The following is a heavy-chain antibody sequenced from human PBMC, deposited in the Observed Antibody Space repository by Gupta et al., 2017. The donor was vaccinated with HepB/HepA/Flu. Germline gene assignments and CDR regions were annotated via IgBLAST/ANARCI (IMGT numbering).Heavy chain of an antibody. CDR1: GFTFSFYE. J-gene: IGHJ4*02. CDR3: ASWGGNSHY. D-gene: IGHD3-16*01. V-gene: IGHV3-48*03. CDR2: ISSSGSTI. Sequence: EVQLVESGGGLVQPGGSLRLSCAASGFTFSFYEMNWVRQAPGKGLEWVAYISSSGSTISYADSVKGRFTMSRDNAKNSVYLQMDSLRAEDTAVYYGASWGGNSHYWGQGTLVTVSS.